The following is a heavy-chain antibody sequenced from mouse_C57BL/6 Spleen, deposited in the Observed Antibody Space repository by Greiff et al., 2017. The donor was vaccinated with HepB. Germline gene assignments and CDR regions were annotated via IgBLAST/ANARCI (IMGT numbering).Heavy chain of an antibody. CDR1: GFTFSSYG. J-gene: IGHJ4*01. CDR3: ARHEEAMDY. CDR2: ISSGGSYT. V-gene: IGHV5-6*02. Sequence: EVKLVESGGDLVKPGGSLKLSCAASGFTFSSYGMSWVRQTPDKRLEWVATISSGGSYTYYPDSVKGRFTISRDNAKNTLYLQRSSLKSEDTAMYYCARHEEAMDYWGQGTSVTVSS.